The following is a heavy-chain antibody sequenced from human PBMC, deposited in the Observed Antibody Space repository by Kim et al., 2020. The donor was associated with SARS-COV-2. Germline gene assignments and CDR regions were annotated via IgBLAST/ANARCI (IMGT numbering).Heavy chain of an antibody. Sequence: VKGRFTISRDNSKNTLYLQMNSLRAEDTAVYYCAREGNEDYYYYYYMDVWGKGTTVTVSS. CDR3: AREGNEDYYYYYYMDV. D-gene: IGHD1-1*01. V-gene: IGHV3-30*01. J-gene: IGHJ6*03.